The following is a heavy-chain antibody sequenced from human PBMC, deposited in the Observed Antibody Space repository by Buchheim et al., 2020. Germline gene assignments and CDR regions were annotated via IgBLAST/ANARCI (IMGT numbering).Heavy chain of an antibody. J-gene: IGHJ5*01. CDR2: IYPTSGDT. D-gene: IGHD6-13*01. CDR3: VRETWYFGS. Sequence: QVQLVQSGTEVKKPGSSVKVSCKASGYTFSDYHVHWVRQAPGPGLDWMGWIYPTSGDTEYGQKFQGRVNMTRDTSIKQVYMELSSLRSDDTAIYYCVRETWYFGSWGQGTL. V-gene: IGHV1-2*02. CDR1: GYTFSDYH.